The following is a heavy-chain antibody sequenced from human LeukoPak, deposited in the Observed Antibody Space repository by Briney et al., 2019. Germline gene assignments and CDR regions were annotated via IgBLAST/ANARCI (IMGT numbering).Heavy chain of an antibody. CDR1: GYTFTSYG. D-gene: IGHD6-19*01. CDR3: ARDRRIAVAGTKGYFDY. CDR2: ISAYNGNT. J-gene: IGHJ4*02. Sequence: RASVKVSCKASGYTFTSYGIGWVRQAPGQGLEWMGWISAYNGNTNYAQKLQGRVTMTTDTSTSTAYMELRSLRSDDTAVYYCARDRRIAVAGTKGYFDYWGQGTLVTVSS. V-gene: IGHV1-18*01.